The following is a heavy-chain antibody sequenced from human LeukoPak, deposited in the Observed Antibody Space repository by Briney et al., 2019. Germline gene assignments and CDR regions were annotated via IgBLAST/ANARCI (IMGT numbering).Heavy chain of an antibody. CDR2: IKSKTDGGTT. CDR3: TTDRCSSTSCRPTDY. CDR1: GFTFSNAW. D-gene: IGHD2-2*01. V-gene: IGHV3-15*01. Sequence: GGSLRLSCAASGFTFSNAWMSWVRQAPGKGLEWVGRIKSKTDGGTTDYAAPVKGRFTISRDDSKNTPYLQMNSLKTEDTAVYYCTTDRCSSTSCRPTDYWGQGTLVTVSS. J-gene: IGHJ4*02.